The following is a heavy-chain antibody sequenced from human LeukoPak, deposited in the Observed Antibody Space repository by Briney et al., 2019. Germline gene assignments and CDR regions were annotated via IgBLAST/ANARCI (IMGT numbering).Heavy chain of an antibody. CDR3: ARHAGGDYGIFDY. J-gene: IGHJ4*02. CDR1: GGSISSSSYY. CDR2: IYYSGST. V-gene: IGHV4-39*01. Sequence: PSETLSLTCTVSGGSISSSSYYWGWIRQPPGKGLEWIGSIYYSGSTYYNPSLKSRVTISVDTSKNQFSLKLSSVTAADTAVYYCARHAGGDYGIFDYWGQGTLVTVSS. D-gene: IGHD4-17*01.